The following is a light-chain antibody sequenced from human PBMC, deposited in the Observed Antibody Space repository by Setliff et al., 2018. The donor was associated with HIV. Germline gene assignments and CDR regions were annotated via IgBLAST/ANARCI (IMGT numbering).Light chain of an antibody. CDR1: SSDVGTYDY. CDR2: DVS. V-gene: IGLV2-11*01. CDR3: CAYAGXXTSXXX. Sequence: QSXLAQPPSVSGSPGQSVTISCTGTSSDVGTYDYVSWYQQHPGKAPKLMIYDVSQRPSGVPDRFSGSKSGNTASLTISGPQAVDAADYCCCAYAGXXTSXXXFGTGTKVTVL. J-gene: IGLJ1*01.